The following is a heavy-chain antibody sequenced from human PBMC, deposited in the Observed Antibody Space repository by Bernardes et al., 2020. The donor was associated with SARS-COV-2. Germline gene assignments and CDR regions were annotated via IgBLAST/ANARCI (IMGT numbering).Heavy chain of an antibody. J-gene: IGHJ4*02. CDR2: IYWDDDK. V-gene: IGHV2-5*02. Sequence: SFPTLVKPTQTLTLTCTFSGFSLSTSGVGVGWIRQPPGKALEWLALIYWDDDKRYSPSLKSRLTITKDTSKNQVVLTMTNMDPVDTATYYCALGGVTTPFDYWGQGTLVTVSS. CDR3: ALGGVTTPFDY. CDR1: GFSLSTSGVG. D-gene: IGHD4-17*01.